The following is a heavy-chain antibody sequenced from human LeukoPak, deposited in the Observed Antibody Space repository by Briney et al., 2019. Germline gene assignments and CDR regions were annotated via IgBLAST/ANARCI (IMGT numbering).Heavy chain of an antibody. CDR1: GGSFSGYY. D-gene: IGHD1-7*01. Sequence: KPSESLSLTCAVYGGSFSGYYWSWIRQPPGKGLEWIGEINHSGSTNYNPSLKSRVTISVDTSKNQFSLKLSSVTAADTAVYYCARGGYNWNYLSSDAFDIWGQGTMVTVSS. CDR2: INHSGST. V-gene: IGHV4-34*01. J-gene: IGHJ3*02. CDR3: ARGGYNWNYLSSDAFDI.